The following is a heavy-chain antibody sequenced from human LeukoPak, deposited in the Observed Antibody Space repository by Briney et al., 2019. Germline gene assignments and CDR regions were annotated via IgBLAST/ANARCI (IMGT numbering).Heavy chain of an antibody. Sequence: PGGSLRLSCAASGFTFSSYSMNWVRQAPGQGLEWVSYISSSSSTIYYADSVKGRFTISRDNAKNSLYLQMNSLRAEDTAVYYCAGDYNFVVWGQGTLVTVSS. CDR2: ISSSSSTI. CDR1: GFTFSSYS. J-gene: IGHJ4*02. V-gene: IGHV3-48*04. CDR3: AGDYNFVV. D-gene: IGHD4-17*01.